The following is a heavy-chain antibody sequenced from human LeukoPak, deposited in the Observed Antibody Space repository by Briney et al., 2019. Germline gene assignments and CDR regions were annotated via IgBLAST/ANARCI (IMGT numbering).Heavy chain of an antibody. CDR1: GGSISSYY. D-gene: IGHD3-10*01. J-gene: IGHJ4*02. Sequence: SETLSLTCTVSGGSISSYYWSWIRQPPGKGLEWIGYIYYSGSTNYNPSLKSRVTISVDTSKNQFSLKLSSVTAADTAVYYCAREGLGSGSYYPFDYWGQGTLVTVSS. V-gene: IGHV4-59*01. CDR2: IYYSGST. CDR3: AREGLGSGSYYPFDY.